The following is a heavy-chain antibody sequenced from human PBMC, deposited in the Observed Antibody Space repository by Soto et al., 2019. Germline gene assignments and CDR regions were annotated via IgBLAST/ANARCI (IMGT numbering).Heavy chain of an antibody. V-gene: IGHV5-51*01. CDR1: GYSFTSYW. CDR2: IYPGDSDT. D-gene: IGHD3-3*01. Sequence: PGESLKISCKGSGYSFTSYWIGWVRQMPGKGLEWMGIIYPGDSDTRYSPSFQGQVTISADKSISTAYLQWSSLKASDTAMYYCARQSRIFGVDPIYYYYMDVWGKGTTVTAP. J-gene: IGHJ6*03. CDR3: ARQSRIFGVDPIYYYYMDV.